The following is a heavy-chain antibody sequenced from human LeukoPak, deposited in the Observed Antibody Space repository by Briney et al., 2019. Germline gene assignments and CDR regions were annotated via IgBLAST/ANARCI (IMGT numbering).Heavy chain of an antibody. Sequence: PGGSLRLSCAASGFTFSTYNMNWVRQAPGKGLEWVSSISSSSSYIYYADSVKGRFTISRDNAKNSLYLQMNSLRAEDTAVYYCASSAGRGGKGGDAFDIWGQGTMVTVSS. V-gene: IGHV3-21*01. J-gene: IGHJ3*02. CDR3: ASSAGRGGKGGDAFDI. CDR2: ISSSSSYI. D-gene: IGHD4-23*01. CDR1: GFTFSTYN.